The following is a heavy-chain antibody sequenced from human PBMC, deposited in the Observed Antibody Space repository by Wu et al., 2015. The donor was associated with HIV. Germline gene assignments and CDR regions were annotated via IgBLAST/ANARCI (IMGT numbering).Heavy chain of an antibody. CDR1: GGSISSHY. CDR2: IYYSGST. CDR3: ARDKVGILGEFDP. V-gene: IGHV4-59*11. D-gene: IGHD3-16*01. J-gene: IGHJ5*02. Sequence: QVQLQESGPGLVKPSETLSLTCTVSGGSISSHYWSWIRQPPGKGLEWIGYIYYSGSTNYNPSLKSRVTISVDTSKNQFSLKLSSVTAADTAVYYCARDKVGILGEFDPWGQGTLVTVSS.